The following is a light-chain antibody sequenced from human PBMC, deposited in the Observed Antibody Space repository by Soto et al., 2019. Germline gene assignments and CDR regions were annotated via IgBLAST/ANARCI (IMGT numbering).Light chain of an antibody. CDR2: GAS. V-gene: IGKV3-15*01. CDR1: QSVTNN. CDR3: QQYNDWPGGT. Sequence: EIVMTQSPATLSVSPGGRATLSCRASQSVTNNLAWYQQKPGQAPRLLIYGASTRATGVPARFGGSGSGTVFTLTISSLQSEDSASYYCQQYNDWPGGTFGQGTKLDIK. J-gene: IGKJ2*01.